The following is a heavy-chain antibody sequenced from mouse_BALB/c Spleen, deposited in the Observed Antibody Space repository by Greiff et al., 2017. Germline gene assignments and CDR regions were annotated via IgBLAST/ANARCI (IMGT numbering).Heavy chain of an antibody. D-gene: IGHD2-1*01. CDR1: GYSITSDYA. V-gene: IGHV3-2*02. J-gene: IGHJ2*01. CDR2: ISYSGST. Sequence: EVKLMESGPGLVKPSQSLSLTCTVTGYSITSDYAWNWIRQFPGNKLEWMGYISYSGSTSYNPSLKSRISITRVTSKNQFFLQLNSVTTEDTATYYCARGYGNYVGYWGQGTTLTVSS. CDR3: ARGYGNYVGY.